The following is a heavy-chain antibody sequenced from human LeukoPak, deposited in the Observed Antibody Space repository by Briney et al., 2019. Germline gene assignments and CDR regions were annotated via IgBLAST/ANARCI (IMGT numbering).Heavy chain of an antibody. J-gene: IGHJ2*01. CDR1: GDSINSYY. Sequence: KPSETLSLTCTVSGDSINSYYWSWIRQPPEKGLEWIGYIYYSGTNSYNPSLKGRVTISVDTSKTQFSLKMNSVTAADTADYYCARLQRIAMAGPDYWYFDLWGRGTLVTVSS. D-gene: IGHD6-19*01. CDR3: ARLQRIAMAGPDYWYFDL. CDR2: IYYSGTN. V-gene: IGHV4-59*01.